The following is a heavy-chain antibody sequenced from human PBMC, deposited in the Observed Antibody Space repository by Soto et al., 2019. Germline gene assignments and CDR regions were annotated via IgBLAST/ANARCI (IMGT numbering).Heavy chain of an antibody. D-gene: IGHD1-20*01. V-gene: IGHV1-46*01. J-gene: IGHJ4*02. CDR1: GYTFTSYY. CDR3: VAWSVNNL. Sequence: ASVKVSCNASGYTFTSYYMHLVRQAPGQGLEWMGIINPSGGSTSYAQKFQGRFTISRDNGRNSLYLQMNSLRVEDTALYYCVAWSVNNLWGQGTPVTVSS. CDR2: INPSGGST.